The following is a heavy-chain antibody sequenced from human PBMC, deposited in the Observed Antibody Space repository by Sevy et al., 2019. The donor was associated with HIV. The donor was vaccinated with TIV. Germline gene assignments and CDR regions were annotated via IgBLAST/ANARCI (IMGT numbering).Heavy chain of an antibody. Sequence: GGSLRLSCIDSGFGFSSYWINWVRQAPGKGLEWVALIKEDGSEKEYVDSVKGRFTISRDTAKNSVYLQMDSLRAEDTATYDCSGGFGWLSDYWGQGTVVTVSS. V-gene: IGHV3-7*01. CDR3: SGGFGWLSDY. CDR2: IKEDGSEK. CDR1: GFGFSSYW. J-gene: IGHJ4*02. D-gene: IGHD3-10*01.